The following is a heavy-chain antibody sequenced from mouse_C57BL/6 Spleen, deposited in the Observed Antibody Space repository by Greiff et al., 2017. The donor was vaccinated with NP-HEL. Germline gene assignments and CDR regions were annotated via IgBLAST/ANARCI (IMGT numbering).Heavy chain of an antibody. Sequence: QVQLQQSGAELVRPGTSVKMSCKASGYTFTNYWIGWAKQRPGHGLEWIGDIYPGGGYTNYNEKFKGKATLTADKSSSTAYMQFSSVTSEDSASYYGARRGPLTGTRYFDGWGTGTTVTVAS. CDR1: GYTFTNYW. CDR3: ARRGPLTGTRYFDG. V-gene: IGHV1-63*01. D-gene: IGHD4-1*01. CDR2: IYPGGGYT. J-gene: IGHJ1*03.